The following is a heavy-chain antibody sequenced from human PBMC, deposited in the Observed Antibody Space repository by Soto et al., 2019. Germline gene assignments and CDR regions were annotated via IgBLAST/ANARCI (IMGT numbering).Heavy chain of an antibody. CDR1: GGSFSGYY. CDR2: INHSGST. CDR3: ARVYSSSWSNWFDP. J-gene: IGHJ5*02. V-gene: IGHV4-34*01. D-gene: IGHD6-13*01. Sequence: SETLSLTCAVYGGSFSGYYWSWIRQPPGKGLEWIGEINHSGSTNYNPSLKSRVTISVDTSKNQFSLKLSSVTAADTAVYYCARVYSSSWSNWFDPWGQGTLVTVSS.